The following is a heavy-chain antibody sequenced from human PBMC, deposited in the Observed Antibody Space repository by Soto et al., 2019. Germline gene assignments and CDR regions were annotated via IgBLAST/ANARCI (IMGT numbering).Heavy chain of an antibody. D-gene: IGHD4-17*01. CDR2: LSFDGTNK. J-gene: IGHJ6*02. Sequence: VQLVESGGGVVQPGRSLRLSCAASGFTFRSYGMHWVRQAPGKGLEWVAHLSFDGTNKYYADSVKGRFTISRDNSKNTLFLQMNSLRGEDTAVYYCAKHSTATTYRDYYYATDVWGQGTTVTVSS. CDR1: GFTFRSYG. V-gene: IGHV3-30*18. CDR3: AKHSTATTYRDYYYATDV.